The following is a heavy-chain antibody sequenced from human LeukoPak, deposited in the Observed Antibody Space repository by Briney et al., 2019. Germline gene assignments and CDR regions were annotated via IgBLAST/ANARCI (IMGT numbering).Heavy chain of an antibody. CDR3: ARDSGFCSSRSCSLGY. D-gene: IGHD2-15*01. J-gene: IGHJ4*02. CDR2: ISSSSSYI. CDR1: GFTFGDSY. V-gene: IGHV3-11*06. Sequence: GGSLRLSCAASGFTFGDSYMSWIRQAPGKGLEWVSSISSSSSYIYYADSVKGRFTISRDNAKNSLYLQMNSLRAEDTAVYYCARDSGFCSSRSCSLGYWGQGTLVTVSS.